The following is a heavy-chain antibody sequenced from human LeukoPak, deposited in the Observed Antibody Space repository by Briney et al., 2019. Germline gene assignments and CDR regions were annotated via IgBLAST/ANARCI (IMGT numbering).Heavy chain of an antibody. Sequence: GGSLRLSCAASGFTFSSYAMSWVRQVPGKGLEWVSGISGSGGSTNYADSVKGRFTISRDNAKNTLYLQMNSLRAEDTTVYYCARGPMVRTNLFDSWGQGTLVTVSS. CDR1: GFTFSSYA. D-gene: IGHD3-10*01. CDR3: ARGPMVRTNLFDS. CDR2: ISGSGGST. V-gene: IGHV3-23*01. J-gene: IGHJ4*02.